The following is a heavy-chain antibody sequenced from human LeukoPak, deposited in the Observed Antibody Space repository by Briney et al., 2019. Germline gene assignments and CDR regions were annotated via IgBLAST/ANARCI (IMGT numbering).Heavy chain of an antibody. Sequence: ASVKVSCKASGYTFTSYYMHWVRQAPGQGLEWMGGIILIFGTANYAQKFQGRVTITADESTSTAYMELSSLRSEDTAVYYCAREAGPMTTVTYFDYWGQGTLVTVSS. CDR1: GYTFTSYY. D-gene: IGHD4-17*01. CDR3: AREAGPMTTVTYFDY. V-gene: IGHV1-69*13. J-gene: IGHJ4*02. CDR2: IILIFGTA.